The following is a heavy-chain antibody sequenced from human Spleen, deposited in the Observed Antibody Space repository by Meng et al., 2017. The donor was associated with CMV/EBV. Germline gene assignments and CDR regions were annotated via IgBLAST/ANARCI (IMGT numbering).Heavy chain of an antibody. CDR2: ISAYDGET. Sequence: CKDSDYTFNNYGITWVRQALGQGLEWMGWISAYDGETHFAQKVQGRLTLTTDTSTNTAYMELRSLRTDDTAVYYCARDCGSCCYLDYWGQGTLVTVSS. CDR3: ARDCGSCCYLDY. CDR1: DYTFNNYG. V-gene: IGHV1-18*01. J-gene: IGHJ4*02. D-gene: IGHD3-16*01.